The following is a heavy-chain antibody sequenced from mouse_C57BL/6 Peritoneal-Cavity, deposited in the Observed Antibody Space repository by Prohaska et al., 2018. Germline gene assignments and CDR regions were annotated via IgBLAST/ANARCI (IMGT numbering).Heavy chain of an antibody. V-gene: IGHV1-81*01. CDR1: TFPSYG. Sequence: TFPSYGISWVKQRTGQGLEWIGEIYPRSGNTYYNEKFKGKATLTADKSYSTVYMELRRLRSEDSAVYFCAREGGTGTFAYWGQGTLVTVSA. CDR2: IYPRSGNT. D-gene: IGHD4-1*01. J-gene: IGHJ3*01. CDR3: AREGGTGTFAY.